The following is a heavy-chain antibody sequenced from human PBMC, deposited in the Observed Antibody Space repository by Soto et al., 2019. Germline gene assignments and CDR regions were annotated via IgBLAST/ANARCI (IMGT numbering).Heavy chain of an antibody. CDR1: GFTFSSYW. V-gene: IGHV3-7*05. J-gene: IGHJ4*02. Sequence: EVQLVESGGGLVQSGGSLRISCAASGFTFSSYWMSWVRQGPGKGPEWVANIKQDGSEISYVDSVKGRFTISRDNAKSWLYVQMSGLRAEDTSGYHSAESLSAIPCDSGGKGPLVTVSA. D-gene: IGHD2-2*01. CDR3: AESLSAIPCDS. CDR2: IKQDGSEI.